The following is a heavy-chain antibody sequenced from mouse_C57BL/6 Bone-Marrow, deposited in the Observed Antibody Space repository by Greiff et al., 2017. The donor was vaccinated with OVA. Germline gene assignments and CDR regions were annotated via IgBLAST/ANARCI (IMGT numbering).Heavy chain of an antibody. V-gene: IGHV2-9-1*01. D-gene: IGHD1-1*01. CDR3: ARPTPCGKYYAMDY. CDR2: IWTGGGT. CDR1: GFSLTSYA. Sequence: VMLVESGPGLVAPSQSLSITCTVSGFSLTSYAISWVRQPPGKGLEWLGVIWTGGGTNYNSALKSRLSISKDNSKSQVFLKMNSLQTDDTARYYCARPTPCGKYYAMDYWGQGTSVTVSS. J-gene: IGHJ4*01.